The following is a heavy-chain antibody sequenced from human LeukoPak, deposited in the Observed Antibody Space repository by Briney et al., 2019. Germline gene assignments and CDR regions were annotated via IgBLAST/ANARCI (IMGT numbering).Heavy chain of an antibody. Sequence: SQTLSLTCAISGDSVSSNSAAWNWIRQSPSRGLEWLGRTYYRSKWYNDYAVSVKSRITINPDTSKNQFSLQLNSVTPEDTAVYYCARTTGYSSGWYAYDFDSWGQGTLVTVSS. CDR3: ARTTGYSSGWYAYDFDS. D-gene: IGHD6-19*01. V-gene: IGHV6-1*01. CDR2: TYYRSKWYN. J-gene: IGHJ4*02. CDR1: GDSVSSNSAA.